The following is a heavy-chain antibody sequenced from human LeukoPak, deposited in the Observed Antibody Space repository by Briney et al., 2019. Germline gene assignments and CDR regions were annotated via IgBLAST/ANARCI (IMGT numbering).Heavy chain of an antibody. Sequence: GGSLRLSCAASGFTFSSYSMNWVRQAPGKGLEWVSYISSSGSTIDYADSVKGRFTISRDNANNSLYLQMNSLRAEDTAVYYCSRVRGYGYGYADDWGQGTLVTVSA. CDR3: SRVRGYGYGYADD. CDR2: ISSSGSTI. V-gene: IGHV3-48*04. J-gene: IGHJ4*02. D-gene: IGHD5-18*01. CDR1: GFTFSSYS.